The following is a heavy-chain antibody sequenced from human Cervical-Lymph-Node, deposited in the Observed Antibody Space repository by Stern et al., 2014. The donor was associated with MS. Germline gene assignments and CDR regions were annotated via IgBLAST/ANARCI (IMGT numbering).Heavy chain of an antibody. D-gene: IGHD2-2*01. CDR3: ARDSSSSWPLYGMDV. CDR2: ISAYNGNT. V-gene: IGHV1-18*01. CDR1: GYTFTSYG. Sequence: VQLVESGAEVKKPGASVTVSCKASGYTFTSYGVNWVRQAPGQGLEWMGWISAYNGNTDYVQKFQGRVTVTTDTSTTTVYMELRSLRSDDTAFYYCARDSSSSWPLYGMDVWGQGTTVTVSS. J-gene: IGHJ6*02.